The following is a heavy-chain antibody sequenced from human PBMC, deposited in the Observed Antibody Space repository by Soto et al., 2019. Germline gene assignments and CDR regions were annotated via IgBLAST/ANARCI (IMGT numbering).Heavy chain of an antibody. Sequence: GASVKVSCKASGYIFTSYYIHWVRQAPGQGLEWMGWINPFDGSRMFAQSFQGRVTMTRDTSTSTVYMEVSSLRSEYTAVYYCSRVDPGETSPFDHWGQGTLVTVSS. D-gene: IGHD3-10*01. V-gene: IGHV1-46*03. CDR2: INPFDGSR. J-gene: IGHJ4*02. CDR3: SRVDPGETSPFDH. CDR1: GYIFTSYY.